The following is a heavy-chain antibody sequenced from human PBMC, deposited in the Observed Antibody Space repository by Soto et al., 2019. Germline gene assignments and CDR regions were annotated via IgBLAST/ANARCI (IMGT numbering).Heavy chain of an antibody. Sequence: GASVKVSCKASGYTFTSYGISWVRQAPGQGLEWMGWISAYYGNTNYAQKLQGRVTMTTDTSTSTAYMELRSLRSDDTAVYYCARRIRLGYCSRTSCSPFDYWGQGTLDTVSS. CDR3: ARRIRLGYCSRTSCSPFDY. CDR1: GYTFTSYG. CDR2: ISAYYGNT. V-gene: IGHV1-18*01. D-gene: IGHD2-2*01. J-gene: IGHJ4*02.